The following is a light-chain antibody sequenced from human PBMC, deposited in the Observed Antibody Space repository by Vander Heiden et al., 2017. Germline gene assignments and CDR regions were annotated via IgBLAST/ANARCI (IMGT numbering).Light chain of an antibody. CDR2: DAS. J-gene: IGKJ4*01. CDR3: QQYGSSPSLT. CDR1: QSVTSSY. Sequence: EIVLTQSPGTLSLSPGERATLSCRASQSVTSSYLAWYQQKPGQAPRLLIYDASNRATGIPDRFSGSGSGTDFTLTISRLEPEDFAVYYCQQYGSSPSLTFGGGTKVEIK. V-gene: IGKV3-20*01.